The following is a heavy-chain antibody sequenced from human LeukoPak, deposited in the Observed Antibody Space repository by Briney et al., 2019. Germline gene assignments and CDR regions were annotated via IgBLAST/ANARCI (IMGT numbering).Heavy chain of an antibody. J-gene: IGHJ4*02. V-gene: IGHV3-30*18. CDR2: ISYDGSNK. Sequence: PGGSLRPSCAASGFTFSSYGMHWVRQAPGKGLEWVAVISYDGSNKYYADSVKGRFTISRDNSKNTLYLQMNSLRAEDTAVYYCAKVADYEVDYWGQGTLVTVSS. D-gene: IGHD4-17*01. CDR1: GFTFSSYG. CDR3: AKVADYEVDY.